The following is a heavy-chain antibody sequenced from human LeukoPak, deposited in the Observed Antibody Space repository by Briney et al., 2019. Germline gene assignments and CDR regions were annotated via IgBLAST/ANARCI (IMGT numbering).Heavy chain of an antibody. D-gene: IGHD3-16*01. Sequence: SVKVSCKASGYTFSTYGVTWVRQAPGQGLEWMGRIIPILGIANYAQKFQGRVTITADKSTSTAYMELSSLRSEDTAVYYCARDHPGEYGMDVWGQGTTVTVSS. CDR3: ARDHPGEYGMDV. V-gene: IGHV1-69*04. CDR2: IIPILGIA. CDR1: GYTFSTYG. J-gene: IGHJ6*02.